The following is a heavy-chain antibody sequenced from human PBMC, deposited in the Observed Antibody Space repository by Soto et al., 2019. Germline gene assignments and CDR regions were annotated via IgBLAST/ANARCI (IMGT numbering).Heavy chain of an antibody. CDR3: AREWCSGGDCYRYFHH. CDR1: GFTFSNYW. D-gene: IGHD2-21*02. J-gene: IGHJ1*01. CDR2: IKQDGSEK. Sequence: EVQLVESGGGLVQPGGSLRLSCAASGFTFSNYWMSWVRQAPGKGLEWVANIKQDGSEKYYVDSVKGRFTISRDNAKNSLSLQMNSLRAEDTAVYYCAREWCSGGDCYRYFHHWGQGTLVTVSS. V-gene: IGHV3-7*01.